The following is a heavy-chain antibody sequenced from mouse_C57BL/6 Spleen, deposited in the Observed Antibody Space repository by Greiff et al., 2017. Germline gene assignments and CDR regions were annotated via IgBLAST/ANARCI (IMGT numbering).Heavy chain of an antibody. CDR2: ISDGGSYT. D-gene: IGHD1-1*01. V-gene: IGHV5-4*01. CDR3: AREITTVVATRYFDV. Sequence: EVQGVESGGGLVKPGGSLKLSCAASGFTFSSYAMSWVRQTPEKRLEWVATISDGGSYTYYPDNVKGRFTISRDNAKNNLYLQMSHLKSEDTAMXYCAREITTVVATRYFDVGGTGTTVTVSS. J-gene: IGHJ1*03. CDR1: GFTFSSYA.